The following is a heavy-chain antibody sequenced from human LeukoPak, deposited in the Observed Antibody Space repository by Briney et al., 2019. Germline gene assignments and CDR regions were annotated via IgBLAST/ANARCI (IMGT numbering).Heavy chain of an antibody. CDR1: GFTFSSYW. CDR3: ARAKGFGSGYYKYYFDY. CDR2: IKQDGSEK. Sequence: PGGSLRLSCAASGFTFSSYWMSWVRQAPGKGLEWVANIKQDGSEKYYVDSVKGRFTISRDNAKNSLYLQMNSLRAEDTAVYYCARAKGFGSGYYKYYFDYWGQGTLVTVSS. V-gene: IGHV3-7*01. D-gene: IGHD3-3*01. J-gene: IGHJ4*02.